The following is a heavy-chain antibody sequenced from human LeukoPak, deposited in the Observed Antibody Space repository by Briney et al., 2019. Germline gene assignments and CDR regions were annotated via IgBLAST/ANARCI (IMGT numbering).Heavy chain of an antibody. CDR2: ISAYNGKT. J-gene: IGHJ4*02. CDR1: GYTFTSYG. D-gene: IGHD4-17*01. V-gene: IGHV1-18*04. Sequence: ASVKVSCKASGYTFTSYGISWVRQAPGQGLEWMGWISAYNGKTNHAPKFQGRVTMTTDTSTSTAYMDLRSLRSDDTAVYYCTRDGPDYGDYINFDYWGQGTLVTVSS. CDR3: TRDGPDYGDYINFDY.